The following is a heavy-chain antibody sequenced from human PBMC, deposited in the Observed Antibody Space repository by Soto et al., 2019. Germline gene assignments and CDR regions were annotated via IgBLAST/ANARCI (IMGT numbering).Heavy chain of an antibody. J-gene: IGHJ6*02. V-gene: IGHV1-46*01. CDR2: INPSSGRT. CDR3: ARDHNFGFILYAMDA. CDR1: VYTFTSYS. Sequence: XSVKVSCKASVYTFTSYSMHWVRQAPGQGLEWMGIINPSSGRTSYAQNFQGRVTMTSDTSTSIVYMEMSSLKSEDTAVYYCARDHNFGFILYAMDAWGQGTTATVSS. D-gene: IGHD2-15*01.